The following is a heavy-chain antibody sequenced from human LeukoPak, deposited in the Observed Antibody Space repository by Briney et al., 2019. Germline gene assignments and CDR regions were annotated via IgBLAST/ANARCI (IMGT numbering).Heavy chain of an antibody. V-gene: IGHV4-4*07. CDR2: IYTSGST. CDR3: ARVRRGDIVVVPAAIRGDAFDI. D-gene: IGHD2-2*01. J-gene: IGHJ3*02. CDR1: GGSISSYY. Sequence: SVTLSLTCTVSGGSISSYYWSWIRQPAGKGLEWIGRIYTSGSTNYNPSLKSRVTMSVDTSKNQFSLKLSSVTGADTAVYYCARVRRGDIVVVPAAIRGDAFDIWGQGTMVTVSS.